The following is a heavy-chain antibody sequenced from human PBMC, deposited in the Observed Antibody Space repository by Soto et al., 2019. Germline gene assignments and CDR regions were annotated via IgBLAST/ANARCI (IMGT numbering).Heavy chain of an antibody. Sequence: GPSVKASSKAPGYTFTNYYMHWVRQAPGQALEWLAIINPSGGTPTYAQKFQGRVIVTSETFTSTVHMELSNLRSEDTAVYSCARGGATVADSWSGHLYWGQGTLVTVSS. CDR2: INPSGGTP. D-gene: IGHD3-3*01. CDR1: GYTFTNYY. CDR3: ARGGATVADSWSGHLY. J-gene: IGHJ4*02. V-gene: IGHV1-46*03.